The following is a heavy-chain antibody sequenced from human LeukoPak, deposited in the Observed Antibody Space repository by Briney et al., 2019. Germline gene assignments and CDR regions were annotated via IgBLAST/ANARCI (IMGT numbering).Heavy chain of an antibody. CDR3: ARNPGLYYDFWSGPYYMNV. J-gene: IGHJ6*03. Sequence: SETLSLTXTVSGGSISSSSYYWGWIRQPPGKGLEWIGSIYYSGSTYYNPSLKSRVTISVDTSKNQFSLKLSSVTAADTAVYYCARNPGLYYDFWSGPYYMNVWGKGSTVTVSS. V-gene: IGHV4-39*01. CDR1: GGSISSSSYY. CDR2: IYYSGST. D-gene: IGHD3-3*01.